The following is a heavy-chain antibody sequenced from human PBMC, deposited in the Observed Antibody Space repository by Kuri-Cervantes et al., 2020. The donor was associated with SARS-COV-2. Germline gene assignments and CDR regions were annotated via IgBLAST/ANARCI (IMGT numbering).Heavy chain of an antibody. CDR2: ISGSGGST. CDR3: AKCGELLTSSYYYYGMDV. J-gene: IGHJ6*02. CDR1: GFTFSSYA. Sequence: GESLKISCAASGFTFSSYAMSWVRQAPGKGLEWVSAISGSGGSTYYADSVKGRFTISRDNSKNTLYLQMNSPRAEDTAVYYCAKCGELLTSSYYYYGMDVWGQGTTVTVSS. D-gene: IGHD1-26*01. V-gene: IGHV3-23*01.